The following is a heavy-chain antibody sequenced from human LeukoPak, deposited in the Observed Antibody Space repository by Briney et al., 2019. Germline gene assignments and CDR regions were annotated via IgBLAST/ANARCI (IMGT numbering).Heavy chain of an antibody. J-gene: IGHJ4*02. CDR1: GFTFSSYA. CDR3: AKGDLGRDGGSDY. V-gene: IGHV3-23*01. CDR2: ISGSGGST. Sequence: PGGSLRLSCAASGFTFSSYAMSWVRQAPGKGLEWVSAISGSGGSTYYADSVKGRFTISRDNSKNTLYLQMSSLRAEDTAVYYCAKGDLGRDGGSDYWGQGTLVTVSS.